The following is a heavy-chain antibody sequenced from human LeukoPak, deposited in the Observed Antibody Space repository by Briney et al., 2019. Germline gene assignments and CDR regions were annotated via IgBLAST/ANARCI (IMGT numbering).Heavy chain of an antibody. CDR2: IFPSTTP. V-gene: IGHV4-38-2*01. CDR3: AGVNYLAPFDY. Sequence: SKTLSLTCVVSGYSISSVQHWSWIRQPPEKGLEWIGSIFPSTTPNYNPSLKSRVTISIDTSKNQFSLSLNYVTAADTAVYYCAGVNYLAPFDYWGQGTQVTVSS. D-gene: IGHD2/OR15-2a*01. CDR1: GYSISSVQH. J-gene: IGHJ4*02.